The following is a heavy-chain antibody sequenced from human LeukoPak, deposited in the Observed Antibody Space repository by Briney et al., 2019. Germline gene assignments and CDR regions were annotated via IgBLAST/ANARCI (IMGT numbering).Heavy chain of an antibody. CDR2: IYPGDSDT. V-gene: IGHV5-51*01. J-gene: IGHJ4*02. Sequence: GESLKISCNGSGYXFTSYWICWVRQMPGKGLEWMGSIYPGDSDTRYSPSFQGQVTISADKSISTAYLQWSSLKASDTAMYYCARRTDRSFWYLDYWGQGTLVTVSS. CDR1: GYXFTSYW. CDR3: ARRTDRSFWYLDY.